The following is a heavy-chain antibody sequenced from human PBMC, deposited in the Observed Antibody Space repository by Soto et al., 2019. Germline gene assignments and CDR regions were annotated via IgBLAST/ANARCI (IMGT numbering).Heavy chain of an antibody. CDR2: IYYSGST. CDR1: GGSISSGSYY. V-gene: IGHV4-39*01. D-gene: IGHD1-1*01. Sequence: SETLSLTCTVSGGSISSGSYYWGWIRQPPGKGLEWIGSIYYSGSTYYNPSLKSRVTISVDTSKNQFSLKLSSVTAADTAVYYCARLEVPPGYFDYWGQGTLVTVSS. CDR3: ARLEVPPGYFDY. J-gene: IGHJ4*02.